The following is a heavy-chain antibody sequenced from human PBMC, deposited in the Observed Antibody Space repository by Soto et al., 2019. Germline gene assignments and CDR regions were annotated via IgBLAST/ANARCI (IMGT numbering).Heavy chain of an antibody. CDR3: ARESRFWSGYYSTHFDY. J-gene: IGHJ4*02. D-gene: IGHD3-3*01. CDR1: GFTFSSYE. Sequence: GPLRLSYAASGFTFSSYEMNWVRQAPGKGLEWVSYISSSGSTIYYADSVKGRFTISRDNAKNSLYLQMNSLRAEDTAVYYCARESRFWSGYYSTHFDYWGQGTLVTVSS. CDR2: ISSSGSTI. V-gene: IGHV3-48*03.